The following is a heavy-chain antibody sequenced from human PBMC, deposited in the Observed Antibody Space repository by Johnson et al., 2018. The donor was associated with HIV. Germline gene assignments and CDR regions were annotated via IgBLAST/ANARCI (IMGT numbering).Heavy chain of an antibody. V-gene: IGHV3-66*01. CDR3: VRDRGSSSSYRDAFDI. J-gene: IGHJ3*02. CDR2: SGSGGTT. CDR1: GFTVSSNY. Sequence: VQLVESGGGVVQPGRSLRLSCAASGFTVSSNYMSWVRQAPGKGLEWVSAISGSGGTTYDADSLSGRFTLSRDNTNTSLYLQMNSLRAEDTAVYYCVRDRGSSSSYRDAFDIWGQGTMVTVSS. D-gene: IGHD6-13*01.